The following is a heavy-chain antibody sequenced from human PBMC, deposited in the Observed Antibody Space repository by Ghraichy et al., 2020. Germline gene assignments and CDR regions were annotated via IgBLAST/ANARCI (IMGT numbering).Heavy chain of an antibody. V-gene: IGHV3-53*01. CDR1: GFTVSSNY. J-gene: IGHJ6*02. CDR3: ARDRWGWGGMDV. CDR2: IYSGGST. Sequence: LSLTCAASGFTVSSNYMSWVRQAPGKGLEWVSVIYSGGSTYYADSVKGRFTISRDNSKNTLYLQMNSLRAEDTAVYYCARDRWGWGGMDVWGQGTTVTVSS. D-gene: IGHD2-21*01.